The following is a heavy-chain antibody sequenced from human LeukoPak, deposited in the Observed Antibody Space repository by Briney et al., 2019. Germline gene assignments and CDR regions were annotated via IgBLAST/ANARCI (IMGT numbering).Heavy chain of an antibody. CDR2: IYTSGST. V-gene: IGHV4-4*07. CDR1: GGSISSYY. Sequence: SETLSLTCTVSGGSISSYYWSWIRQPAGKGLEWIGRIYTSGSTNYNPSLKSRVTMSVDTSKNQFSLKLSSVTAADTAVYFCARSGGLWLLTYYFDYWGQGTLVTVSS. CDR3: ARSGGLWLLTYYFDY. J-gene: IGHJ4*02. D-gene: IGHD3-22*01.